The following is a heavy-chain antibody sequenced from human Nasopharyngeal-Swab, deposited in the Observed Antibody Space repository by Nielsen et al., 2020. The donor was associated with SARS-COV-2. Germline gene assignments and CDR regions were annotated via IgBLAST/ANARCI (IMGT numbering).Heavy chain of an antibody. CDR3: ATQKLWSSGFDI. V-gene: IGHV1-24*01. J-gene: IGHJ3*02. CDR2: FDPEDGER. CDR1: GYTLTESS. Sequence: ASVQVSCKVCGYTLTESSMHWVRQAPGKGVEWMGGFDPEDGERFSAQRFQGRVTMTEDTSTDTAYMELSSLRSEDTAVYYCATQKLWSSGFDIWGQGTMVTVSS. D-gene: IGHD3-10*01.